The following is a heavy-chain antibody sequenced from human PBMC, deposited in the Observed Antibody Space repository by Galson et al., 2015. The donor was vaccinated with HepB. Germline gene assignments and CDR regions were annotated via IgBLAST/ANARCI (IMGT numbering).Heavy chain of an antibody. CDR2: IYYSGST. J-gene: IGHJ4*02. CDR3: ATTPSDYDSSGAIDY. CDR1: GGSITSYY. V-gene: IGHV4-59*06. Sequence: ETLSLTCQVSGGSITSYYWSWIRQPPGKGLEWIGYIYYSGSTYYNPSLKSRVTISVDTSKNQFSLKLSSVTAADTAVYYCATTPSDYDSSGAIDYWGQGTLVTVSS. D-gene: IGHD3-22*01.